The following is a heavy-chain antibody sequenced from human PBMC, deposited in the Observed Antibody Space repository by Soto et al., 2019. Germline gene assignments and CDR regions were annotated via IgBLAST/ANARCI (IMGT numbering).Heavy chain of an antibody. Sequence: QVQLVQSGAEVKKPGSSVKVSCKASGGTFSSYAINWVRQAPGQGLEWMGGIIRIFGTPDYAQRFQGRVTISADESTSTAYIELSSPRSEDTAVYYCARQGSNEYYYYGMDVWGQGTTVTVSS. CDR1: GGTFSSYA. D-gene: IGHD3-10*01. CDR3: ARQGSNEYYYYGMDV. V-gene: IGHV1-69*12. J-gene: IGHJ6*02. CDR2: IIRIFGTP.